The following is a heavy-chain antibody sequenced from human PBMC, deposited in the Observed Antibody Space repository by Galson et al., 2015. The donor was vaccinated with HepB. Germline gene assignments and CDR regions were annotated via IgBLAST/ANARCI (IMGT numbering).Heavy chain of an antibody. CDR2: IKSEFDVATT. CDR3: TTDTSTMTLSTFYYYMDV. D-gene: IGHD5/OR15-5a*01. V-gene: IGHV3-15*01. Sequence: SLRLPCAPSGSRFSDAWMSWARQAPGKGLEWVGHIKSEFDVATTHYAAPVKGRFTISRDDSKNTLYLQMSSLKTEDTAMYYCTTDTSTMTLSTFYYYMDVWGEGATVTVS. CDR1: GSRFSDAW. J-gene: IGHJ6*03.